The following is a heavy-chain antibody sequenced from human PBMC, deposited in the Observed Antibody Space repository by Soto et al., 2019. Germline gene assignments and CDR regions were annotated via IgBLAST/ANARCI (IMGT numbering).Heavy chain of an antibody. CDR1: GFSLSTSGVG. J-gene: IGHJ4*02. V-gene: IGHV2-5*02. D-gene: IGHD3-16*01. CDR2: IYWDDYK. CDR3: VHKGGGDRILDY. Sequence: QITLKESGPALVKPTQTLTLTCTFSGFSLSTSGVGVGWIRQPPGEALEWLALIYWDDYKHFSPSLESRLTIPKYTPKNQMVLTMTNMDPVDTATYYCVHKGGGDRILDYWGQGTLVTVSS.